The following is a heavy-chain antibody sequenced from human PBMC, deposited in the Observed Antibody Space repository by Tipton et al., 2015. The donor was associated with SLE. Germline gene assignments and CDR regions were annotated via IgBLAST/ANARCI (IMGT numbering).Heavy chain of an antibody. CDR1: GFTFSNYA. CDR2: IGGNGDST. D-gene: IGHD3-3*01. V-gene: IGHV3-64*01. CDR3: ARGSGYDFWSGYLAS. J-gene: IGHJ5*02. Sequence: SLRLSCTASGFTFSNYAMHWVRQAPGKGLEYVSAIGGNGDSTYYTNSVKDRFSISRDNSKNTLYLQMGSLRAEDMALYYCARGSGYDFWSGYLASWGQGTLVTVSS.